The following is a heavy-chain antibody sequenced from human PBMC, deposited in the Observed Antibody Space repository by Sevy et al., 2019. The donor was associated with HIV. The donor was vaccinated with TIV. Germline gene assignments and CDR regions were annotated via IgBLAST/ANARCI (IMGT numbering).Heavy chain of an antibody. CDR3: ARDHEFYDYGDYGPTFFPDY. CDR1: GFSFSSYG. Sequence: GGSLRLSCAASGFSFSSYGMHWVRQAPGKGLEFVALIWFDGSNSYFADSVKGRFTFSRDNSKNTVYLQMTSLRAEVMAVYYCARDHEFYDYGDYGPTFFPDYWGQGNLVPVSS. J-gene: IGHJ4*02. CDR2: IWFDGSNS. D-gene: IGHD4-17*01. V-gene: IGHV3-33*01.